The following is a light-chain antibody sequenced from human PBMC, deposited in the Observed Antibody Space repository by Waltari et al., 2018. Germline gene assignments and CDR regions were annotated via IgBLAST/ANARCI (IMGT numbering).Light chain of an antibody. CDR2: GAS. Sequence: EIVLPQSPGTLSLSLGEIATVSCRASQSVSRSLAWYQQKPGQAPRLLIYGASTRATGIPDRCSGSGSGTDFSLTISRLEPEDFAVYYCQHYLRLPVTFGQGTKVEI. V-gene: IGKV3-20*01. J-gene: IGKJ1*01. CDR3: QHYLRLPVT. CDR1: QSVSRS.